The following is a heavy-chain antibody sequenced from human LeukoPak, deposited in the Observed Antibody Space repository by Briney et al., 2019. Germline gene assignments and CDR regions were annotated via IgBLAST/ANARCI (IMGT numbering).Heavy chain of an antibody. CDR2: IYTSGST. CDR1: GGSISSYY. CDR3: ARDGECSSTSCYEDWFDP. D-gene: IGHD2-2*03. V-gene: IGHV4-4*07. Sequence: SETLSLTCTVSGGSISSYYWSWIRQPAGKGLEWIGRIYTSGSTNYNPSLKSQVTMSVDTSKNQFSLKLSSVTAADTAVYYCARDGECSSTSCYEDWFDPWGQGTLVTVSS. J-gene: IGHJ5*02.